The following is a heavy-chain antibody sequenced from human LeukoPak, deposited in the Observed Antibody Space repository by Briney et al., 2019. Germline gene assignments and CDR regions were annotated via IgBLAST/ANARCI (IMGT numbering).Heavy chain of an antibody. V-gene: IGHV1-46*01. CDR1: GYTFISHH. D-gene: IGHD3-22*01. CDR2: INPDGGTT. CDR3: ARGRFDGYYDGRGYYAWYFDL. Sequence: GASVKVSCKTSGYTFISHHLYWVRQAPGQGLEWMGVINPDGGTTIYAQNFQGRVTMTRDMSTSTVCMELTGLRSEDTAIFYCARGRFDGYYDGRGYYAWYFDLWGRGTLVTVSS. J-gene: IGHJ2*01.